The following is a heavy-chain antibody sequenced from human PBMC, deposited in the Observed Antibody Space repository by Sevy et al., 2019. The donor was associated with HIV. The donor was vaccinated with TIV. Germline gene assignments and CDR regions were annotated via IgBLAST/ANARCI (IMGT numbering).Heavy chain of an antibody. J-gene: IGHJ5*02. CDR2: SYNRGST. V-gene: IGHV4-59*13. Sequence: SETLSLTCTVSGDSINNYYWSWIWQPPGKGLEWIGHILYSYNRGSTNYNPSLKSRVTISVDTSKNQFSLSLTSVTAADTAVYYCARAEARYNWNYVRFDTWGQGALVTVTS. D-gene: IGHD1-7*01. CDR3: ARAEARYNWNYVRFDT. CDR1: GDSINNYY.